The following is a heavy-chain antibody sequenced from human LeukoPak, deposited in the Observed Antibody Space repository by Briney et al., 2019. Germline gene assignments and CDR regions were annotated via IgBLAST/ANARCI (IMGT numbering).Heavy chain of an antibody. CDR3: AKDMLDSRESNWFDP. V-gene: IGHV3-23*01. J-gene: IGHJ5*02. CDR1: GFTFRSYA. D-gene: IGHD3-10*02. CDR2: ISGSGGST. Sequence: PGGSLRLSCAASGFTFRSYAMSWVRQAPGKGLEWVSAISGSGGSTYYADSVKGRFTISRDNSKNTLYLQMSSLRAEDTAVYYCAKDMLDSRESNWFDPWGQGTLVTVSS.